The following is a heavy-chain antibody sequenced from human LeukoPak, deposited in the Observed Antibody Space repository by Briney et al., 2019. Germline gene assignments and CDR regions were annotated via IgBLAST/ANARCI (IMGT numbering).Heavy chain of an antibody. J-gene: IGHJ4*02. D-gene: IGHD1-26*01. Sequence: GGSLRLSCAASGFTFSSHWMTWVRQAPGKGLEWVSAISGSGGSTYYADSAKGRFTISRDNSKNTLYLQMNSLRAEDTAVYYCAKDVLGATKRAYYFDYWGQGTLVTVSS. CDR2: ISGSGGST. CDR3: AKDVLGATKRAYYFDY. CDR1: GFTFSSHW. V-gene: IGHV3-23*01.